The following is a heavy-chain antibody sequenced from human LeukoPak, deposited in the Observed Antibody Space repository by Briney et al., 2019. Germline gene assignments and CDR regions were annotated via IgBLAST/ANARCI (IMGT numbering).Heavy chain of an antibody. CDR3: AREHLSSIYVAFGP. D-gene: IGHD5/OR15-5a*01. Sequence: GASVKLSCKPSGYTFTDYYIHWVRQAPGQGLEWMGWINPNSGVTKYAQKFQGRVTMTGDTSVSTTYMELSKLKSDDTAVYYCAREHLSSIYVAFGPWGQGTLVTVSS. J-gene: IGHJ5*02. V-gene: IGHV1-2*02. CDR2: INPNSGVT. CDR1: GYTFTDYY.